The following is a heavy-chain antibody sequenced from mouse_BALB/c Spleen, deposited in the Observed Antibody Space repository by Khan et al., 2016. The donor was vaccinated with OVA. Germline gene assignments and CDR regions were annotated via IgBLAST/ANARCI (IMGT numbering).Heavy chain of an antibody. J-gene: IGHJ4*01. CDR3: ARPPYFSYSLDH. CDR2: INTFTGEP. CDR1: GYTFTNYG. D-gene: IGHD2-12*01. V-gene: IGHV9-3-1*01. Sequence: QIQLVQSGPEMKKPGETVKISCKASGYTFTNYGMNWVKQSPGKALKWMGWINTFTGEPTYADDFKGRFAFSLEISASTASLQINNLKNEDTATYFCARPPYFSYSLDHWGQGTSVTVSS.